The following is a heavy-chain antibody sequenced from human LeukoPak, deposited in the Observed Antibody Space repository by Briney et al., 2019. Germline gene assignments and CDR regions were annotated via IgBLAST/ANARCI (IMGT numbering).Heavy chain of an antibody. J-gene: IGHJ6*03. Sequence: ASVKVSCKASGCTFSSYGISWVRQAPGQGLEWMGGIITIFGTPNYAQKFQGRVTITADESTSTAYMELSSLRSEDTAVYYCARGPGLATIWSRYYMDVWGKGTTVTISS. CDR2: IITIFGTP. D-gene: IGHD5-12*01. V-gene: IGHV1-69*01. CDR1: GCTFSSYG. CDR3: ARGPGLATIWSRYYMDV.